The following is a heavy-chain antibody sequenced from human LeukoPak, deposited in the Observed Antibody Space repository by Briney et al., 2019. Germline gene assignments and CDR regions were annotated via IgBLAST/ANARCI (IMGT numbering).Heavy chain of an antibody. J-gene: IGHJ5*02. V-gene: IGHV3-23*01. CDR2: ISGSGGNT. CDR3: AKNGARFLEWLTGGFDP. CDR1: GFTFSSYA. Sequence: GGSLRLSCAASGFTFSSYAMSWVRQAPGRGLEWVSAISGSGGNTYYADSVKGRFTISRDNSKNTLYLQMNSLRAEDTALYYCAKNGARFLEWLTGGFDPWGQGTLVTVSS. D-gene: IGHD3-3*01.